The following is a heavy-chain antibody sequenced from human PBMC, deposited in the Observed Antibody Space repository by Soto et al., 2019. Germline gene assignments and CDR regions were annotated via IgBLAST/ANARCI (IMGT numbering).Heavy chain of an antibody. CDR1: GYTFTSHD. CDR3: ARDVIGEAVGCAFDF. Sequence: QVPLEQSGAEVKKPGASVKGSRKAPGYTFTSHDLHWVRQAPGQGHERVGSIDLGGAMTSYSQKVRDRVVSTRNTSANTDYMEMFSLTSEDTAFYYFARDVIGEAVGCAFDFWGQETLVTVSS. CDR2: IDLGGAMT. J-gene: IGHJ4*02. D-gene: IGHD2-21*01. V-gene: IGHV1-46*01.